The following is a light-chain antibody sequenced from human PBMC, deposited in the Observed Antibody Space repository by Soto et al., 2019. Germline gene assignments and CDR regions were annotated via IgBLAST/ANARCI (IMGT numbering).Light chain of an antibody. V-gene: IGKV3-15*01. CDR3: QQYNNWPLT. J-gene: IGKJ4*01. CDR1: HRVICY. Sequence: EILMTQSPATLSVSPGESATLSCRASHRVICYLSWYQQKPCQAPRLLIYGASTRATGVTARFSGSGSGTVFTLTISSLQSEDFAVYYCQQYNNWPLTFGGGTKVDIK. CDR2: GAS.